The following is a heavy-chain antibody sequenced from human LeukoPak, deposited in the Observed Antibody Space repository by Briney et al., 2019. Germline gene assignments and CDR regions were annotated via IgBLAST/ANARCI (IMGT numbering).Heavy chain of an antibody. V-gene: IGHV3-15*01. CDR2: IKSKTDGGTT. Sequence: PGGSLRLSCAASGFIFSNAWMSWVRQPPGKGLEWVGRIKSKTDGGTTDYAAPVKGRFTISRDDSKNTLYLQMNSLKTEDTAVYYCTSDSNPHIVVVPAATDYWGQGTLVTVSS. D-gene: IGHD2-2*01. J-gene: IGHJ4*02. CDR3: TSDSNPHIVVVPAATDY. CDR1: GFIFSNAW.